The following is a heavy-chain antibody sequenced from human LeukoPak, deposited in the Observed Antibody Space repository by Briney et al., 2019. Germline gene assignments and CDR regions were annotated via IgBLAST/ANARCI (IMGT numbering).Heavy chain of an antibody. D-gene: IGHD3-3*01. CDR3: ARARDYDFWGGYPPQKYGMDV. CDR1: GYTFTSYD. Sequence: GASVKVSCKASGYTFTSYDINWVRQATGQGLEWMGWMNPNSDNIGYAQKFQGRVTMTRNTSISTAYMELSSLRSEDTALYYCARARDYDFWGGYPPQKYGMDVWGQGTTVTVSS. V-gene: IGHV1-8*01. CDR2: MNPNSDNI. J-gene: IGHJ6*02.